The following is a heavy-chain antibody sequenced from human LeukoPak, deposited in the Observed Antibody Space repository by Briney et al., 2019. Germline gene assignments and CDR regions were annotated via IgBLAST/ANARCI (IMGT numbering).Heavy chain of an antibody. CDR3: ARGFITGTTNAFDI. D-gene: IGHD1-20*01. CDR2: INWNGGST. V-gene: IGHV3-20*04. CDR1: GFTFDDYG. J-gene: IGHJ3*02. Sequence: GVSLRLSCAASGFTFDDYGMSWVRQAPGKGLEWVFGINWNGGSTGYADSVKGRFTISRDNAKNSLYLQMNSLRAEDTALYYCARGFITGTTNAFDIWGQGTMVTVSS.